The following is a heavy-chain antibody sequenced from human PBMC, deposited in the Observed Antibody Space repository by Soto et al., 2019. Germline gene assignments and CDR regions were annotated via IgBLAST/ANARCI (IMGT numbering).Heavy chain of an antibody. CDR1: GGSFSGYY. Sequence: TSETLSLTCAVYGGSFSGYYWSWIRQPPGKGLEWIGEINHSGSTNYNPSLKSRVTISVDTSKNQFSLKLSSVTAADTAVYYCARTSAARYYYYGMDVGGQGTTVTVS. CDR2: INHSGST. V-gene: IGHV4-34*01. CDR3: ARTSAARYYYYGMDV. J-gene: IGHJ6*02. D-gene: IGHD2-2*01.